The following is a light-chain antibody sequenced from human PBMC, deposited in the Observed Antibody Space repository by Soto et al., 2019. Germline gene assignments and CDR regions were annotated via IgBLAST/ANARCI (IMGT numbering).Light chain of an antibody. CDR3: QVWDSSSDHQGGYV. V-gene: IGLV3-21*04. CDR1: NIGSKS. Sequence: SYELTQPPSVSVAPGKTARITCGGNNIGSKSVHWYQQKPGQAPVLVIYYDSDRPSGIPERFSGSNSGNTATLTISRVEAGDEGDYFLQVWDSSSDHQGGYVFGTGTKVTVL. J-gene: IGLJ1*01. CDR2: YDS.